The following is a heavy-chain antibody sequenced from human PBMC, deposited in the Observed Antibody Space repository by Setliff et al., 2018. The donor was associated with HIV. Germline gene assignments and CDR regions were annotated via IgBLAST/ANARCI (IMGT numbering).Heavy chain of an antibody. V-gene: IGHV4-34*01. J-gene: IGHJ2*01. Sequence: LSLTCAVYGGSLSGYYWSWVRQSPGRGLEWIGEINQSGNTNFNPSLKSRLIISVDTSKSQFSLKLTSVTAADTALYYCAREGGQGYSGSGSFYHRNFDLWGRGTLVTVS. CDR3: AREGGQGYSGSGSFYHRNFDL. D-gene: IGHD3-10*01. CDR2: INQSGNT. CDR1: GGSLSGYY.